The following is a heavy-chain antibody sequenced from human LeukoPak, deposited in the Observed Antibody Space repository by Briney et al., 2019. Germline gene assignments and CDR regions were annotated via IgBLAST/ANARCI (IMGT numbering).Heavy chain of an antibody. V-gene: IGHV1-69*05. CDR1: GGTFSSYV. Sequence: SVKVSCKASGGTFSSYVFNWVRQAPGQGLEWMGRIIPIFGTANYAQKFQGRVTITTDESTSTAYMELSSLRSEDTAVYYCARDGYSSSPPDKNWFDPWGQGTLVTVSS. D-gene: IGHD6-6*01. CDR3: ARDGYSSSPPDKNWFDP. CDR2: IIPIFGTA. J-gene: IGHJ5*02.